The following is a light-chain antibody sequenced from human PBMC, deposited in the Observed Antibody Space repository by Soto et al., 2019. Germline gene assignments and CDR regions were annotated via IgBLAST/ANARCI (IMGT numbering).Light chain of an antibody. CDR3: QQSYTTLFT. Sequence: DIQMTQSPSSLSASVGDRVTITCRASQSISNYLNWYQQKPGKAPKLLIYAASSLQSGVPSRCSGSGSGTEFTLTISSLHPEDFATYSCQQSYTTLFTFGPGTNVDI. CDR2: AAS. V-gene: IGKV1-39*01. CDR1: QSISNY. J-gene: IGKJ3*01.